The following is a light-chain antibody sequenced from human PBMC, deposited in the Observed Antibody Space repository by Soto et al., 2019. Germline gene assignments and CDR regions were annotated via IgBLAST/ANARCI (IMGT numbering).Light chain of an antibody. J-gene: IGKJ1*01. CDR1: QSISTY. CDR3: QHSYNTPRT. V-gene: IGKV1-39*01. CDR2: GAS. Sequence: DIQMTQSPSSLSASVGDRVTITCRASQSISTYLNWYQQKPGKAPKLLIYGASSLQSGVPSRFSGSGSGTDFTLAISSLQPEDFATYYCQHSYNTPRTFGQGTMVEIK.